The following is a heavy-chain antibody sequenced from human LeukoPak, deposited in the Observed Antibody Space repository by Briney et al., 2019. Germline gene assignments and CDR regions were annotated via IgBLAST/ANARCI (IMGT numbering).Heavy chain of an antibody. CDR2: ISAYNGNT. D-gene: IGHD6-13*01. J-gene: IGHJ3*02. CDR1: GYTFTSYG. Sequence: ASVKVSCKASGYTFTSYGISRVRQAPGQGLEWMGWISAYNGNTNYAQKLQGRVTMTTDTSTSTAYMELRSLRSDDTAVYYCASKYSSNVKGAFDIWGQGTMVTVSS. CDR3: ASKYSSNVKGAFDI. V-gene: IGHV1-18*01.